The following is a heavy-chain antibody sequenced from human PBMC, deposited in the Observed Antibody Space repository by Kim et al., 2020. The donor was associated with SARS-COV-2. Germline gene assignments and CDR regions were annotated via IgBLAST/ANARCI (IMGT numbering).Heavy chain of an antibody. J-gene: IGHJ4*02. CDR1: GFTVSDYE. V-gene: IGHV3-48*03. CDR3: ARDGQWLVTFDY. D-gene: IGHD6-19*01. Sequence: GGSLRLSCAVSGFTVSDYEMNWVRQAPGKGLEWVSYISGSYSTIYYADSVKGRFTISRDNAKNSLYLQMNSLRAEDTGVYYCARDGQWLVTFDYWGQGTL. CDR2: ISGSYSTI.